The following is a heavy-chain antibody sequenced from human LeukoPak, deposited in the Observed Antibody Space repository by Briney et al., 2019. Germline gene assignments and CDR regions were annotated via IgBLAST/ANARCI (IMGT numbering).Heavy chain of an antibody. D-gene: IGHD3-22*01. J-gene: IGHJ4*02. CDR1: GFTFSSYG. Sequence: GGSLRLSCAASGFTFSSYGMHWVRQAPGKGLEWVAVIWYDGSNKYYADSVKGRFTISRDNSKNTLYLQMNSLRAEDTAVYYCARGSYYYDSSGYYHYDDLDYWGQGTLVTVSS. CDR3: ARGSYYYDSSGYYHYDDLDY. CDR2: IWYDGSNK. V-gene: IGHV3-33*01.